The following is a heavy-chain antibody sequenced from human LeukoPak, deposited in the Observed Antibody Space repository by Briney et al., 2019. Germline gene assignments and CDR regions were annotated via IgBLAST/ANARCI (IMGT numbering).Heavy chain of an antibody. D-gene: IGHD1-26*01. J-gene: IGHJ3*02. CDR3: ARDKLGGGDAFDI. CDR1: GFTVSSNY. Sequence: GGSLRLSCAASGFTVSSNYMSWVRQAPGKGLEWVSVIYSGGSTYYGDSVKGRFTISRDNSKNTLYLQMNSLRAEDTAVYYCARDKLGGGDAFDIWGQGTMVTVSS. V-gene: IGHV3-53*01. CDR2: IYSGGST.